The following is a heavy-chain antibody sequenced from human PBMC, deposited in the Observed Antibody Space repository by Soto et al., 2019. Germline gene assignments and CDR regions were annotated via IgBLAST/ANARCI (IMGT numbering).Heavy chain of an antibody. CDR2: ISYDGSSK. CDR3: TRADPTVTLSVFDP. Sequence: QVQPVESWGGVVQPGRELRSSCAASGFIFSSYAMHWVSQAPGKRLEWGAVISYDGSSKYYADSVKGRFNISRDNSKNTRYLQMNSLSAEDTAVYYGTRADPTVTLSVFDPWGQGTLVTVSS. CDR1: GFIFSSYA. V-gene: IGHV3-30-3*01. D-gene: IGHD5-12*01. J-gene: IGHJ5*02.